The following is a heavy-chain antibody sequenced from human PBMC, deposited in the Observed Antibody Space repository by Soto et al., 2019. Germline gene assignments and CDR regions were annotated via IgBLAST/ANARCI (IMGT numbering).Heavy chain of an antibody. CDR3: ARDRRGYAFWSGYYYYGMDV. V-gene: IGHV1-69*01. CDR1: GGTFSSYA. Sequence: QVQLVQSGAEVKKPGSSVKVSCKASGGTFSSYAISWVRQAPGQGLEWMGGIIPIFGTANYAQKFQGRVTITADESTSTAYMELSSLRSEDTAVYYCARDRRGYAFWSGYYYYGMDVWGQGTTVTVSS. D-gene: IGHD3-3*01. J-gene: IGHJ6*02. CDR2: IIPIFGTA.